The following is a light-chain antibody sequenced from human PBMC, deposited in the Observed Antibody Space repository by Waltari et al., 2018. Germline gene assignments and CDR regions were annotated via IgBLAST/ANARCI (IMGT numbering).Light chain of an antibody. V-gene: IGKV3-15*01. CDR3: QQFNDWPLT. Sequence: EVVMTQSPATLSVSPGESATPSCRASRSVGTNVVWDQQRPGRPPRPLIYAASIRATGIPARFRGSGSGTEFSLTISSLQSEDFAVYYCQQFNDWPLTFGQGTRVEI. CDR2: AAS. J-gene: IGKJ1*01. CDR1: RSVGTN.